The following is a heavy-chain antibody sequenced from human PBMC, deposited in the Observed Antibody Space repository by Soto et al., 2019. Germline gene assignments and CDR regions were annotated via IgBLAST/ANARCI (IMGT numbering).Heavy chain of an antibody. CDR2: IYYSGST. Sequence: PSETLSLTCTVSGGSISSGGYYWSWIRQHPGKGLEWIGYIYYSGSTYYNPSLKSRVTISVDTSKNQFSLKLSSVTAADTAVYYCARDAAGGGEDYWGQGTLVTVSS. CDR1: GGSISSGGYY. CDR3: ARDAAGGGEDY. D-gene: IGHD2-8*02. J-gene: IGHJ4*02. V-gene: IGHV4-31*03.